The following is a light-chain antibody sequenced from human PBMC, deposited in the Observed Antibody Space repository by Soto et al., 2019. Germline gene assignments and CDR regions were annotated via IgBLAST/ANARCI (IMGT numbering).Light chain of an antibody. CDR2: NNN. CDR1: SSNIGSGT. V-gene: IGLV1-44*01. Sequence: QSVLTQPPSASGTPGQRVTISCCGSSSNIGSGTVNWYQQLPGAAPKLLIYNNNQRPSGVPDRFSGSKSGTSASLAISGLQSEDEADYYCASWDVTLNGLYVFGAGTKLTVL. J-gene: IGLJ1*01. CDR3: ASWDVTLNGLYV.